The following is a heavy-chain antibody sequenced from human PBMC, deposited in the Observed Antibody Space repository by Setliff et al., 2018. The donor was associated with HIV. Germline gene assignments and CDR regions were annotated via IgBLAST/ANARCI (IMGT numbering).Heavy chain of an antibody. CDR3: AKERLYGSGRAFDY. J-gene: IGHJ4*02. V-gene: IGHV3-23*01. Sequence: GGSLRLSCAASGFTFSDYTMSWVRQAPGKGLEWVSSISYNGGTTYYADSVKGRFTISRDNFKNTLYLQMDSLRAEDTALYYCAKERLYGSGRAFDYWGQGTLVTVS. CDR2: ISYNGGTT. D-gene: IGHD3-10*01. CDR1: GFTFSDYT.